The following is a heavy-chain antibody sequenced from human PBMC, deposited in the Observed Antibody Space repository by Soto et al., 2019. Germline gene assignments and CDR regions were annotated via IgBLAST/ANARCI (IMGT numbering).Heavy chain of an antibody. Sequence: QVQLVQSGAEVKKPGSSVKVSCKASGGTFSSYTISWVRQAPGQGLEWMGRIIPILGIANHAQKFQGRVTITAHKSTSRAYMELSSLRSEDTAVYYCAREYYYATGRGGDYYYYYGMAVWGHGTTGTVSS. CDR1: GGTFSSYT. V-gene: IGHV1-69*02. D-gene: IGHD3-10*01. CDR2: IIPILGIA. CDR3: AREYYYATGRGGDYYYYYGMAV. J-gene: IGHJ6*02.